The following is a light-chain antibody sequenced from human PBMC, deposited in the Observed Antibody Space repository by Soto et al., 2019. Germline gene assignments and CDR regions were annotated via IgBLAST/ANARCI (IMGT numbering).Light chain of an antibody. V-gene: IGLV4-69*01. CDR2: LNSDGSH. CDR3: QTWGTGEV. CDR1: SGHSSYA. Sequence: QSVLTQSPSASASLGASVKLTCTLSSGHSSYAIAWHQQQPEKGPRYLMKLNSDGSHSKGDGIPDRFSGSSSGAERYLTISSLQSEDDADYYCQTWGTGEVFGGGTKLTVL. J-gene: IGLJ2*01.